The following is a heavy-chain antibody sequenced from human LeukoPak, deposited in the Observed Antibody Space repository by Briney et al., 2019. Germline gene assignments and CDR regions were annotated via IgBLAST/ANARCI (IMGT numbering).Heavy chain of an antibody. V-gene: IGHV4-34*01. D-gene: IGHD3-3*01. CDR2: INHGGST. Sequence: SETLSLTCAVYGGSFSGYYWSWIRQPPGKGLEWIGEINHGGSTNYNPSLKSRVTISVDTSKNQFSLKLSSVTAADTAVYYCARPLHQTYYDFWSGYYSWGQGTLVTVSS. CDR1: GGSFSGYY. J-gene: IGHJ5*02. CDR3: ARPLHQTYYDFWSGYYS.